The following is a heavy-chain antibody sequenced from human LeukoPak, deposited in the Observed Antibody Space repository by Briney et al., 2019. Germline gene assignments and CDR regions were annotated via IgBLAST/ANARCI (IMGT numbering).Heavy chain of an antibody. CDR1: GFTFSTYW. V-gene: IGHV3-7*01. Sequence: GGSLRLSCAASGFTFSTYWMTWVRQAPGKGLEWVANIKEDGSREYYVDSVKGRFTISRDNAKNSLYLQMNSLRAEDTAVYYCARDQADFGDYIWGSYRNFDYWGQGTLVTVSS. CDR2: IKEDGSRE. D-gene: IGHD3-16*02. CDR3: ARDQADFGDYIWGSYRNFDY. J-gene: IGHJ4*02.